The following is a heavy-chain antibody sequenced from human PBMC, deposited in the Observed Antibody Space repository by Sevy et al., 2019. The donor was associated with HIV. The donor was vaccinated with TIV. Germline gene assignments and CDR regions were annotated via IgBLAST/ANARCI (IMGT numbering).Heavy chain of an antibody. CDR2: ISSSSSYI. V-gene: IGHV3-21*01. CDR3: ARGRGGYSGYDYFDY. J-gene: IGHJ4*02. D-gene: IGHD5-12*01. CDR1: GFTFSSYS. Sequence: GGSLRLSCAASGFTFSSYSMNWVRQAPGKGLEWVSSISSSSSYIYYADSVKGRFTISRDNAKNSLYLQMNSLRAEDTAAYYCARGRGGYSGYDYFDYWGQGTLVTVSS.